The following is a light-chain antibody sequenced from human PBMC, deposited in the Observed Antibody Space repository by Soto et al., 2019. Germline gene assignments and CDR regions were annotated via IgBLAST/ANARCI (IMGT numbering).Light chain of an antibody. Sequence: QSVLTQPASVSGSPGQSITISCSGSSSDVGGYNYVSWYQQHPGKAPKLIIYEVSNRPSGVSNRFSGSKSGNTASLTISGLQAEDEADYYCISYTSSSTRVFGGGTKVTVL. J-gene: IGLJ2*01. CDR3: ISYTSSSTRV. V-gene: IGLV2-14*01. CDR1: SSDVGGYNY. CDR2: EVS.